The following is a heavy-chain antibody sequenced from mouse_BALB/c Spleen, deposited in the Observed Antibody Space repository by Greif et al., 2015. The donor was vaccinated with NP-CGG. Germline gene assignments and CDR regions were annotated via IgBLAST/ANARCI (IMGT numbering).Heavy chain of an antibody. CDR2: ILPGSGST. CDR3: AGGEYGNLYAMDY. J-gene: IGHJ4*01. CDR1: GYTFSSYW. D-gene: IGHD2-10*02. Sequence: VQLQQSGAELMKPGASVKISCKATGYTFSSYWIEWVKQRPGHGLEWIGEILPGSGSTNYNEKFEGKATFTADTSSNTAYMQLSSLTSEDSAVYYCAGGEYGNLYAMDYWGQGTSVTVSS. V-gene: IGHV1-9*01.